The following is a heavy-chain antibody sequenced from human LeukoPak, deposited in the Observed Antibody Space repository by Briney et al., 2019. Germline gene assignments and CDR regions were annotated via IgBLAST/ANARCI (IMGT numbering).Heavy chain of an antibody. CDR3: ARPRTYYDFWRGYPPFDY. Sequence: RASVTVSCKASGGTFSNYAISWVRQAPGQGLEWMGGIITNYGTTNYAQKYQGRVTITADESTTTVYMELSSLGSEDTAVYYCARPRTYYDFWRGYPPFDYWGQGTLVTVSS. CDR1: GGTFSNYA. CDR2: IITNYGTT. D-gene: IGHD3-3*01. J-gene: IGHJ4*02. V-gene: IGHV1-69*13.